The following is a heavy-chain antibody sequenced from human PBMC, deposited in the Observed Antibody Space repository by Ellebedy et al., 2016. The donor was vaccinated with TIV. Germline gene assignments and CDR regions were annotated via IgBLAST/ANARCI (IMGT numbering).Heavy chain of an antibody. CDR3: ARGGTYCSSTSCYGVYVY. D-gene: IGHD2-2*01. V-gene: IGHV1-18*04. Sequence: AASVKVSCKASGYTFTSYGISWVRQAPGQGLEWMGWISAYNGNTNYAQMLQGRVTMTTDTSTSTAYMELRSLRSDDTAVYYCARGGTYCSSTSCYGVYVYWGQGTLVTVSS. CDR2: ISAYNGNT. J-gene: IGHJ4*02. CDR1: GYTFTSYG.